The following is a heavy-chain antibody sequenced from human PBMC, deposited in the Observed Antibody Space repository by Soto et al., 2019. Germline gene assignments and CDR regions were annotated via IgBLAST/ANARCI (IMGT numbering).Heavy chain of an antibody. J-gene: IGHJ6*01. V-gene: IGHV3-74*01. CDR2: INQAGSTT. Sequence: GGSLRLSCAASGFSFSSYGMHWVRQAPGKGLVWVSRINQAGSTTNYADSVKGRFTISRDNAKNTLYLQMNSLRAEDTAVYYCARGLLKLYGMDVWGQGTTVTVS. D-gene: IGHD2-15*01. CDR3: ARGLLKLYGMDV. CDR1: GFSFSSYG.